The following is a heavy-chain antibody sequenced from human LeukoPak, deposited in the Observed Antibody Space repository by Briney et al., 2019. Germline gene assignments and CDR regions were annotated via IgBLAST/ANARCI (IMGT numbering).Heavy chain of an antibody. CDR1: GYTFTSYG. Sequence: ASVKVSCKASGYTFTSYGISWVRQAPGHGHEWVGWISAYNGNTNYAQKHQGRVTMTTDTSTSTAYMELRSLRSDDTAVYYCARDMVPDLTGYFALSRLDPWGQGTLVTVSS. CDR3: ARDMVPDLTGYFALSRLDP. CDR2: ISAYNGNT. D-gene: IGHD3-9*01. V-gene: IGHV1-18*01. J-gene: IGHJ5*02.